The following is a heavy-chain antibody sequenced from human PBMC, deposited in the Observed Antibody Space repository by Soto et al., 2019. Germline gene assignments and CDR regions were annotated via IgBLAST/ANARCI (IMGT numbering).Heavy chain of an antibody. J-gene: IGHJ3*01. D-gene: IGHD3-9*01. V-gene: IGHV3-7*01. CDR3: VRDLNYGALYVYYDVFDA. CDR2: IKGDGTKK. Sequence: EVQLVESGGGLVQPGGSLRLSCMASGFTFSSYWMAWVRQAPGKGPEWVANIKGDGTKKNYVDSVMGRFTISRDNANNSLFLEVNSLRGEDTAVYYCVRDLNYGALYVYYDVFDAWGQGTMVTVSS. CDR1: GFTFSSYW.